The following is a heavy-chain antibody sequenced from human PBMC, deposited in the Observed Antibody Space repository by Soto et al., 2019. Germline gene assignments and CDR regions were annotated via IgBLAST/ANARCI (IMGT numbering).Heavy chain of an antibody. D-gene: IGHD3-3*01. CDR2: LVVGSGNT. V-gene: IGHV1-58*01. CDR1: GFMFSSSA. J-gene: IGHJ4*02. Sequence: VKVSFETSGFMFSSSAVQWVRQALGQRLEWIGWLVVGSGNTHYAQHFQERVTLTRDMSTGTAYMELSSLRSEDTAVYYCAAVPVLRFLKWLPAYFDYSGQGTLVTLSS. CDR3: AAVPVLRFLKWLPAYFDY.